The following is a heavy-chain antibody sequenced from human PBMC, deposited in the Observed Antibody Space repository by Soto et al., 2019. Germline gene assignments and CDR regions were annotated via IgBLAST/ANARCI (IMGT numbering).Heavy chain of an antibody. J-gene: IGHJ6*03. V-gene: IGHV3-30*18. Sequence: GGSMRLPWAASGFTFSGYGMHWVRQAPGKGLEWVAVISYDGSNKYYADSVKGRFTISRDNSKNTLYLQMNSLRAEDTAVYYCAKGVYCTNGVCYRDYYYYYMDVWGKGTTVTVSS. CDR3: AKGVYCTNGVCYRDYYYYYMDV. CDR1: GFTFSGYG. CDR2: ISYDGSNK. D-gene: IGHD2-8*01.